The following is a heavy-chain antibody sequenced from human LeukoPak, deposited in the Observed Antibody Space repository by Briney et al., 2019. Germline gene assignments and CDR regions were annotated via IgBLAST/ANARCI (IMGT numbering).Heavy chain of an antibody. J-gene: IGHJ4*02. CDR3: AKSRSGVSSCYNY. V-gene: IGHV3-23*01. CDR1: GFVFSNYA. Sequence: GGSLRLSCAASGFVFSNYAMSWVRQAPGKGLEWVSAISGSDDNTYYADSVRGRFTISRDNSKNTLYLQMNSLRAEDTAIYFCAKSRSGVSSCYNYWGQGTLVTVSS. D-gene: IGHD2-15*01. CDR2: ISGSDDNT.